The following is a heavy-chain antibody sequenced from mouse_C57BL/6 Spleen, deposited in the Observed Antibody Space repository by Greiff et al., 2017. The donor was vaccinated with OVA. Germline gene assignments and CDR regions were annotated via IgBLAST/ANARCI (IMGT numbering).Heavy chain of an antibody. CDR2: IHPNSGST. CDR3: ARRGLDYGSSYED. D-gene: IGHD1-1*01. J-gene: IGHJ2*01. V-gene: IGHV1-64*01. CDR1: GYTFTSYW. Sequence: QVQLQQPGAELVKPGASVKLSCKASGYTFTSYWMHWVKQRPGQGLEWIGMIHPNSGSTNYNEKFKSKATLTVDKSSSTAYMQLSSLTSEDSAVYYCARRGLDYGSSYEDWGQGTTLTVSS.